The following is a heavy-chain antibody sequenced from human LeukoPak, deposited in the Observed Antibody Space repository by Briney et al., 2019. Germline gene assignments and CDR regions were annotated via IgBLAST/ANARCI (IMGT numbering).Heavy chain of an antibody. CDR1: GFTFSSYG. Sequence: PGGSLRLSCAASGFTFSSYGMHWVRQAPGKGLEWVAVISYDGSNKYYADSVKGRFTISRDNSKNTPYLQMNSLRAEDTAVYYCAKRGSQKLWPYGSGSYFADLRPYYYYYMDVWGKGTTVTVSS. V-gene: IGHV3-30*18. CDR3: AKRGSQKLWPYGSGSYFADLRPYYYYYMDV. CDR2: ISYDGSNK. J-gene: IGHJ6*03. D-gene: IGHD3-10*01.